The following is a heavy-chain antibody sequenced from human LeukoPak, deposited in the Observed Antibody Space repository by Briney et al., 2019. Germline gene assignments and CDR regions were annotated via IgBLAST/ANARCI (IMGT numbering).Heavy chain of an antibody. J-gene: IGHJ5*02. D-gene: IGHD3-3*01. CDR3: ARDHLANLASRLFDP. V-gene: IGHV4-34*01. Sequence: PSETLSLTCAVYGGSFSDYYWTWIRQPPGKGLEWIGEINHSGSTNYNPSLKSRVTISVDTSKNQFSLKLNSVTAADTAVYYCARDHLANLASRLFDPWGQGSLVTVSS. CDR2: INHSGST. CDR1: GGSFSDYY.